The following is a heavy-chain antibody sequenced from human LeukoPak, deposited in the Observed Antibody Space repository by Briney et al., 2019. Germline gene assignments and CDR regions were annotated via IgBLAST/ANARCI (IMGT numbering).Heavy chain of an antibody. CDR3: VRDRGRENDEGFWFDP. D-gene: IGHD5-12*01. CDR1: GYTFITYD. J-gene: IGHJ5*02. V-gene: IGHV1-8*01. CDR2: MNPNSGNT. Sequence: GASVKVSCKXSGYTFITYDINWVRQSSGQGLEWMGWMNPNSGNTGYAQKFQGRVSMTRDTSISTAYMELSSLRSEDTAVYYCVRDRGRENDEGFWFDPWGQGTLVTVSS.